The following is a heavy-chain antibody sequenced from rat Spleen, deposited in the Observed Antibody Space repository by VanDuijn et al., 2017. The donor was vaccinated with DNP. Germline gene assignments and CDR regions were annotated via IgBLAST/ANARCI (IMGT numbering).Heavy chain of an antibody. CDR3: ARHKNWYFDF. Sequence: QVQLKESGPGLVQPSQTLSLTCTVAGFSLTSYNVHWVRQPPGKGLEWIATMSGGGSTFYNSVLKSRLSISRDTSKRQVFLKMNSLQPEDTGTYYCARHKNWYFDFWGPGTMVTVSS. CDR1: GFSLTSYN. V-gene: IGHV2-6*01. J-gene: IGHJ1*01. CDR2: MSGGGST.